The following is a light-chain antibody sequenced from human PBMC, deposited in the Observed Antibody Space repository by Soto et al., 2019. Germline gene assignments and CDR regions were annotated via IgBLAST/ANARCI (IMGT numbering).Light chain of an antibody. J-gene: IGKJ1*01. CDR1: QSVSSN. CDR3: QQYNNWPPGRT. V-gene: IGKV3-15*01. CDR2: GAS. Sequence: EIVMTQSPATLSVSPGERATLSCRASQSVSSNLAWYQQKPGQAPRLLIYGASTRATGIPARFSGSGSGTEFTLIISSLQSEDFAVYYCQQYNNWPPGRTFGQGTKVDIK.